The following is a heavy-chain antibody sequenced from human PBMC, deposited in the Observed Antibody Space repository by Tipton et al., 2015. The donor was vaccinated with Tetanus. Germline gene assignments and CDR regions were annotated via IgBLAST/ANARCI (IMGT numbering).Heavy chain of an antibody. CDR1: GFSLSTSGVG. D-gene: IGHD3-22*01. CDR3: ARTCETYYYDSSGYNYYGMDV. CDR2: IYWNDDK. J-gene: IGHJ6*02. V-gene: IGHV2-5*01. Sequence: LVKPTQTLTLTCTFSGFSLSTSGVGVGWIRQPPGKALEWLALIYWNDDKRYSPSLKSRLTITKDTSKNQVVLTMTNMDPVDTATYYCARTCETYYYDSSGYNYYGMDVWGQGTTVTVSS.